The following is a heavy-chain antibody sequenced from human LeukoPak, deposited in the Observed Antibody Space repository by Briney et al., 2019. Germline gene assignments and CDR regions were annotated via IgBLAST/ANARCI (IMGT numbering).Heavy chain of an antibody. Sequence: PGGSLRLSCAASGSTLSDSTMHWVRQASGKGLEWLGRIRSKSKSDATAYAASLKGRFTISRDESKNTAYLQMNSLRAEDTAVYYCAKVGLTVTTILDYFDYWGQGTLVTVSS. J-gene: IGHJ4*02. D-gene: IGHD4-11*01. CDR1: GSTLSDST. CDR3: AKVGLTVTTILDYFDY. CDR2: IRSKSKSDAT. V-gene: IGHV3-73*01.